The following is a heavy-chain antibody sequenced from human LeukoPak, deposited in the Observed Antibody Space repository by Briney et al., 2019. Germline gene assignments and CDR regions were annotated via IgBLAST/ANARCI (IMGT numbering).Heavy chain of an antibody. CDR3: ARVGDFWSGDDSGLVDYYYYYYMDV. Sequence: GASVKVSCKASGYTFTSYYMHWVRQAPGQGLEWMGIINPSGGSTSYAQKFQGRVTMTRDMSTSTVYMELSSLRSEDTAVYYCARVGDFWSGDDSGLVDYYYYYYMDVWGKGTTVTVSS. CDR1: GYTFTSYY. V-gene: IGHV1-46*01. CDR2: INPSGGST. D-gene: IGHD3-3*01. J-gene: IGHJ6*03.